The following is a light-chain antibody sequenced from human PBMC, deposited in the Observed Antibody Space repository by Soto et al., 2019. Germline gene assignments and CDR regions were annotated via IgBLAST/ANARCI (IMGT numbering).Light chain of an antibody. CDR2: GTS. V-gene: IGKV3-20*01. Sequence: EVVFTQSPGTLSLSRGERATLSCRASDRIYSAYLGWYQQKPGQAPRLLIYGTSSRATGIPDRFSGSGSGTDFTLTISRLEPEDFAVYYCQQYGNSPITFGQGTRLEI. J-gene: IGKJ5*01. CDR1: DRIYSAY. CDR3: QQYGNSPIT.